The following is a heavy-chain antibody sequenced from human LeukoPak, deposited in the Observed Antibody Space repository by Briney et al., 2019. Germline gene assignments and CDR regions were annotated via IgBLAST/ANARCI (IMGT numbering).Heavy chain of an antibody. Sequence: SETLSLTCTVSGGSISSSSYYWGWIRQPPGKGLEWIGSIYYSGSTYYNPSLKSRVTISVDTSKNQFSLKLSSVTAADTAVYYCARLLYAGLLDAFDIWGQGTMVTVSS. J-gene: IGHJ3*02. V-gene: IGHV4-39*07. CDR3: ARLLYAGLLDAFDI. CDR1: GGSISSSSYY. CDR2: IYYSGST. D-gene: IGHD3-16*01.